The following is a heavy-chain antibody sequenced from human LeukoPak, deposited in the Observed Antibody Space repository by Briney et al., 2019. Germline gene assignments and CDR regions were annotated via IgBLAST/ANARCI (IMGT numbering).Heavy chain of an antibody. D-gene: IGHD2-15*01. V-gene: IGHV3-30-3*01. CDR2: ISYDGSNK. CDR3: ARAIGVVNVYFDY. Sequence: PGGSLRLSCAASGFTFSSYAMHWVRQAPGKGLEWVAVISYDGSNKYYADSVKGRFTISRDNSKNTLYLQMNSLRAEDTAVYYCARAIGVVNVYFDYWGQGTLVTASS. CDR1: GFTFSSYA. J-gene: IGHJ4*02.